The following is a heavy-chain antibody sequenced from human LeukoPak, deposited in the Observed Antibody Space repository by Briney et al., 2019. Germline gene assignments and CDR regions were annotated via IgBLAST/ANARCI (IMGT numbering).Heavy chain of an antibody. J-gene: IGHJ3*02. V-gene: IGHV1-2*02. CDR1: GYTFTGYY. Sequence: GASVKVSCKASGYTFTGYYMHWVRRAPGQGLEWMGWINPNSGGTNYAQKFQGRVTMTRDTSISTAYMELSRLRSDDTAVYYCARVRDIVVVPDDAFDIWGQGTMVTVSS. D-gene: IGHD2-2*01. CDR3: ARVRDIVVVPDDAFDI. CDR2: INPNSGGT.